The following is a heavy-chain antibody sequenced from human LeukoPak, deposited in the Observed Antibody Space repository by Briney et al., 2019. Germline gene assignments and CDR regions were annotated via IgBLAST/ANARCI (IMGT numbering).Heavy chain of an antibody. CDR3: ARVKYYGSGTYVFDY. V-gene: IGHV4-4*02. J-gene: IGHJ4*02. CDR1: GVSISSSNW. D-gene: IGHD3-10*01. Sequence: PSGTLSLTCAVSGVSISSSNWWSWVRQPPGRGLEWIGEIYHSGTTNYNPSLKSRVTISVDKSKNQFSLNLTSVTAADTAVYYCARVKYYGSGTYVFDYWGQGTLVPVSS. CDR2: IYHSGTT.